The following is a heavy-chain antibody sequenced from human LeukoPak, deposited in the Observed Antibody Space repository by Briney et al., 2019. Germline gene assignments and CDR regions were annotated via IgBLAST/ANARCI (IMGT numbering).Heavy chain of an antibody. V-gene: IGHV3-23*01. Sequence: GESLRLSCAASGFTFSTYAMSWVRQAPGKGLEWVSTIANSGGSTYYADSVKGRFTISRDNSKNTLYLQMNSLRAEDTALYCCAKSHSVEQRGYFDYWGQGTLVTVSS. CDR3: AKSHSVEQRGYFDY. J-gene: IGHJ4*02. CDR2: IANSGGST. CDR1: GFTFSTYA. D-gene: IGHD1/OR15-1a*01.